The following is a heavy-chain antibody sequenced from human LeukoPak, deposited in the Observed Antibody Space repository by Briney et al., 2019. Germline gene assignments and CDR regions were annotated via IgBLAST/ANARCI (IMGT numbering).Heavy chain of an antibody. CDR2: FSCSGGTT. CDR3: ANGNRCTSPNCLGYYYFYMDV. CDR1: GFTFSSYA. Sequence: SGGSLRLSCAASGFTFSSYAMNWVRQAPGRGLEWVSGFSCSGGTTYYADSVKGRFTISRDNSKNTLYLHMNSLRAEDTAVYYCANGNRCTSPNCLGYYYFYMDVWGKGTTVTVSS. J-gene: IGHJ6*03. V-gene: IGHV3-23*01. D-gene: IGHD2-8*01.